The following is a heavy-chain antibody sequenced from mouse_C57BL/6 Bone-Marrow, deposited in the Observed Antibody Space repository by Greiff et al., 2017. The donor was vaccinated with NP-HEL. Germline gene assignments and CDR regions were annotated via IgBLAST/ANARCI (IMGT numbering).Heavy chain of an antibody. V-gene: IGHV5-4*01. CDR1: GFTFSSYA. Sequence: EVKLMESGGGLVKPGGSLKLSCAASGFTFSSYAMSWVRQTPEKRLEWVATISDGGSYTYYPDNVKGRFTISRDNAKNNLYLQMSHLKSEDTAMYYCARETGNFHWYFDVWGTGTTVTVSS. CDR2: ISDGGSYT. J-gene: IGHJ1*03. CDR3: ARETGNFHWYFDV. D-gene: IGHD2-1*01.